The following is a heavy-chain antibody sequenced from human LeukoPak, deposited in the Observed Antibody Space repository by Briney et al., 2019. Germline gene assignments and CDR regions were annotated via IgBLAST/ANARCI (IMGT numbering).Heavy chain of an antibody. CDR3: ARDRHWTNDWVFDY. Sequence: PSETLSLTCTVSGGSISSYYWSWIRQPPGKGLEWIGYIYYSGSTNYNPSLKSRVTISVDTSKNQFSLKLRSVTAADTAVYYCARDRHWTNDWVFDYWGQGTLVTVSS. D-gene: IGHD1/OR15-1a*01. V-gene: IGHV4-59*01. J-gene: IGHJ4*02. CDR2: IYYSGST. CDR1: GGSISSYY.